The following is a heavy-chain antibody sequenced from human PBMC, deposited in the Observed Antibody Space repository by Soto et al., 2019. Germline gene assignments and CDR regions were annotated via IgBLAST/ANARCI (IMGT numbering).Heavy chain of an antibody. CDR3: ARRGDDYGDPDAFDI. D-gene: IGHD4-17*01. V-gene: IGHV1-3*01. J-gene: IGHJ3*02. CDR1: GYTFTSYA. CDR2: INAGNGNT. Sequence: QVQLVQSGAEVKKPGASVKVSCKASGYTFTSYAMHWVRQAPGQRREWMGWINAGNGNTKYSQKFQGRVTITRDTSASTAYMELSSLRSDDTAVYYCARRGDDYGDPDAFDIWGQGTMVTVSS.